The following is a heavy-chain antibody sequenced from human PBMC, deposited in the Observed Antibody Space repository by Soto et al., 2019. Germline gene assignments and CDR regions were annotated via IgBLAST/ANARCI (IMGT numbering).Heavy chain of an antibody. D-gene: IGHD2-2*01. CDR1: GYSFISYW. Sequence: PGESLKISCKASGYSFISYWIGWVRQTPGKGLEWMGIIYPGDSDTRYSPSFQGQVTISADKSSSTACLHWSTLKASDTAMYYCARLSLYCTSTSCYFDSWGQGTLVTVSS. CDR2: IYPGDSDT. V-gene: IGHV5-51*01. CDR3: ARLSLYCTSTSCYFDS. J-gene: IGHJ4*02.